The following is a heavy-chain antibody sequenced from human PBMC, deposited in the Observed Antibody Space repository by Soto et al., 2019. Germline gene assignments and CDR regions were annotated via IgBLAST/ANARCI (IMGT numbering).Heavy chain of an antibody. J-gene: IGHJ4*02. V-gene: IGHV4-38-2*01. D-gene: IGHD2-8*02. CDR1: GYSISSDYY. CDR2: IYYSGST. Sequence: SETLSLTCGVSGYSISSDYYWGWIRQPPGKGLERIGSIYYSGSTYYSPSLENRVTISVDTSRNDLSLKLSSVTAADTAMYYCARVRPATYTWSFALDYWGRGTLVTVSS. CDR3: ARVRPATYTWSFALDY.